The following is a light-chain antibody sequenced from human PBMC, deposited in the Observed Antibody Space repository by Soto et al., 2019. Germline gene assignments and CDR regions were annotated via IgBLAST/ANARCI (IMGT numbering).Light chain of an antibody. CDR1: SSNIGNNY. CDR2: DKN. V-gene: IGLV1-51*01. J-gene: IGLJ1*01. Sequence: QSLLTQPPSVSAAPGQKVTISCSGSSSNIGNNYVSWYQQLPGTAPKLLIYDKNERPSGIPDRFSGSKSGTSATLDISGLQTGDEADYYCGTWDNGLSAYVVGKWTKVTV. CDR3: GTWDNGLSAYV.